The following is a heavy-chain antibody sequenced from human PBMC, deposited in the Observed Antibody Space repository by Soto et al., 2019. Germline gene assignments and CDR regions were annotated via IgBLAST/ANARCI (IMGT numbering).Heavy chain of an antibody. J-gene: IGHJ6*02. CDR1: GFTFDDYA. Sequence: GGSLRLSCAASGFTFDDYAMHWVRQAPGKGLEWVSLISWDGGSTYYADSVKGRFTISRDNSKNSLYLQMNSLRAEDTALYYCAKGSGPRLAYYGMDVWGQGTTVTVSS. V-gene: IGHV3-43D*04. CDR3: AKGSGPRLAYYGMDV. D-gene: IGHD2-21*01. CDR2: ISWDGGST.